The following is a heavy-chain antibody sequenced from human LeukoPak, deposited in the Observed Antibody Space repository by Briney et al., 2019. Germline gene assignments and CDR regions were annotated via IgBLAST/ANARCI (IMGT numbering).Heavy chain of an antibody. V-gene: IGHV3-21*01. D-gene: IGHD4-17*01. CDR1: GFTFSSYA. CDR3: ARATTVTNDAFDI. Sequence: GGSLRLSCAASGFTFSSYAMNWVRQAPGKGLEWVSSISSSSSYIYYADSVKGRFTISRDNAKNSLYLQMNSLRAEDTAVYYCARATTVTNDAFDIWGQGTMVTVSS. J-gene: IGHJ3*02. CDR2: ISSSSSYI.